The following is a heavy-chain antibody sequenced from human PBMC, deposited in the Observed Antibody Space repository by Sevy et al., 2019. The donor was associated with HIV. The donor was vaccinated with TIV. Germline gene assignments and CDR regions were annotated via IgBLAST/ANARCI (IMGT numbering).Heavy chain of an antibody. D-gene: IGHD6-19*01. CDR1: GYNFNNYY. Sequence: ASVKVSCKASGYNFNNYYIHWVRQAPGQGLEWMGVINPTSGSTYYAQKFQVRVTMTRDTSTSIVYMDLRRLTSDDTDAYYCARAAGTSRCFDYWGQGTLVTVSS. CDR3: ARAAGTSRCFDY. CDR2: INPTSGST. V-gene: IGHV1-46*02. J-gene: IGHJ4*02.